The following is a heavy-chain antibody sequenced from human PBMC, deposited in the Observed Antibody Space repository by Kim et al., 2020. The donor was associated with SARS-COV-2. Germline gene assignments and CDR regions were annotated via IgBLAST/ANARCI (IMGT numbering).Heavy chain of an antibody. J-gene: IGHJ5*02. CDR2: ISYDGSNR. V-gene: IGHV3-30*18. Sequence: GGSLRLSCAASGFTFSSYAMHWVRQAPGKGLEWVAVISYDGSNRYCADSVKGRFTISRDNSKNTLYLQMNSLRAEDTAIYYCAKSIAADERGWFDPWGQG. CDR3: AKSIAADERGWFDP. CDR1: GFTFSSYA. D-gene: IGHD6-13*01.